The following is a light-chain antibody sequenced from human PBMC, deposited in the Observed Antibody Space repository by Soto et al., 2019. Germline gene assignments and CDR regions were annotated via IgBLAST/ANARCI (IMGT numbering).Light chain of an antibody. CDR1: QSVSSY. CDR2: DAS. V-gene: IGKV3-11*01. CDR3: QQRSNWPG. Sequence: EIVLTQSPATLSLSPGERATLSCRASQSVSSYLAWYQQKPGQAPRLLIYDASNRATGIPARFSGSGSGTDFTLTISSLEPEDFAVYYCQQRSNWPGFGVGTKVESK. J-gene: IGKJ4*02.